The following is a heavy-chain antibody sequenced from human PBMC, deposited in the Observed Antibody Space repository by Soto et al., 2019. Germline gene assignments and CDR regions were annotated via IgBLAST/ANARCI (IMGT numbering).Heavy chain of an antibody. D-gene: IGHD1-26*01. CDR2: IYHSGST. CDR1: GGSISSGGYS. CDR3: AREAVSGSYYRQGPEYFQH. V-gene: IGHV4-30-2*01. J-gene: IGHJ1*01. Sequence: PSETLSLTCAVSGGSISSGGYSWSWIRQPPGKGLEWIGEIYHSGSTNYNPSLKSRVTISVDKSKNQFSLKLSSVTAADTAVYYCAREAVSGSYYRQGPEYFQHWGQGTLVTVSS.